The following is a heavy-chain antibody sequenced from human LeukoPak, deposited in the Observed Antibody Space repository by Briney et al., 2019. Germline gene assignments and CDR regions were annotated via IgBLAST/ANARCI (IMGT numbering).Heavy chain of an antibody. CDR1: GYSISSGYY. V-gene: IGHV4-38-2*02. D-gene: IGHD4-23*01. CDR3: ARGPVVTPGGGAFDI. Sequence: TSETLSLTRTVSGYSISSGYYWGWIRQPPGKGLEWIGSIYHSGSTYYNPSLKSRVTISVDTSKNQFSLKLSSVTAADTAVYYCARGPVVTPGGGAFDIWGQGTMVTVSS. J-gene: IGHJ3*02. CDR2: IYHSGST.